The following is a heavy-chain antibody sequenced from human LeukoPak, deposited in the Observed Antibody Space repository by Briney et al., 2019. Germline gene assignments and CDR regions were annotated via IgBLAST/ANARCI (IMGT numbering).Heavy chain of an antibody. D-gene: IGHD3-22*01. CDR2: INSVGINT. Sequence: PGGSLRLSCAASGFTFSNYWMHWVRQAPGKGLVWVSRINSVGINTSYADSVKGRFTISRDNAKNTLNLQMNSLRAEDTAVYYCARDLGQYYDTSDNWFDPWGQGTLVTVSS. J-gene: IGHJ5*02. V-gene: IGHV3-74*01. CDR1: GFTFSNYW. CDR3: ARDLGQYYDTSDNWFDP.